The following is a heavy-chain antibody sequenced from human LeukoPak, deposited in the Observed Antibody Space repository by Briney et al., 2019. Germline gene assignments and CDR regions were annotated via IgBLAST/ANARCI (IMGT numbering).Heavy chain of an antibody. J-gene: IGHJ6*02. V-gene: IGHV3-9*01. CDR3: AKDIHYYYGMDV. Sequence: PGGSLRLSCAASGVTFSDYAMHWVRQAPGKGLEWVSGISWNSGSIGYADSVKGRFTISRDNAKNSLYLQMNSLRAEGTALYYCAKDIHYYYGMDVWGQGTTVTVSS. CDR1: GVTFSDYA. CDR2: ISWNSGSI.